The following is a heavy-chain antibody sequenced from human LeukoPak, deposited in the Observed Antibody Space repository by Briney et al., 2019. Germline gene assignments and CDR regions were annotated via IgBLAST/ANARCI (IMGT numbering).Heavy chain of an antibody. CDR2: IIPIFGTA. CDR1: GGTFSSYA. V-gene: IGHV1-69*06. J-gene: IGHJ4*02. CDR3: AREAGYYDSSGYLDFDY. Sequence: SVKVPCKASGGTFSSYAISWVRQAPGQGLEWMGRIIPIFGTANYAQKFQGRVTITADKSTSTAYMELSSLRSEDTAVYYCAREAGYYDSSGYLDFDYWGQGTLVTVSS. D-gene: IGHD3-22*01.